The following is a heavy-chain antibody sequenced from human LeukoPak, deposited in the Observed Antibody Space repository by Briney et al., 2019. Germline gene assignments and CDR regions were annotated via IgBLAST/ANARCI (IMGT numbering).Heavy chain of an antibody. CDR1: GFTFSSYA. CDR3: AKAGQAGRYFDY. Sequence: PGGSLRLSCAASGFTFSSYAMSWVRQAPGKGLEWVSAIIGSGSSTYYADSVKGRFTISRDNSKNTLFLQMNSLRAEDTAVYYCAKAGQAGRYFDYWGQGTLVTVSS. V-gene: IGHV3-23*01. CDR2: IIGSGSST. J-gene: IGHJ4*02. D-gene: IGHD3-10*01.